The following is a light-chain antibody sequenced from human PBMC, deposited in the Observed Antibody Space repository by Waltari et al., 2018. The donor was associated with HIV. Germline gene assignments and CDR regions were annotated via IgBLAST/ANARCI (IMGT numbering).Light chain of an antibody. V-gene: IGLV1-51*02. Sequence: QSVLTQPPSVSAAPGQEVTMSCPGGTSNIANNYVSWYQQLPGTAPNVLIYKNNKRPSGIPDRFSGSTPCTSATLGITGLQAGDEADYYCGTWDSSLGAVVFGGGTKLTV. J-gene: IGLJ2*01. CDR1: TSNIANNY. CDR2: KNN. CDR3: GTWDSSLGAVV.